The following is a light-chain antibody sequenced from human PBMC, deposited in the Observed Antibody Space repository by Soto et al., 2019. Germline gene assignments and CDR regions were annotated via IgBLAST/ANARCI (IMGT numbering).Light chain of an antibody. CDR2: EVT. Sequence: QSALTQPASVSGSPGQSITISCTGTSSDVGGYKYVSWYQQHPDKAPKLMIYEVTNRPSGVSNRFSGSKSGNTASLTISGLQAEDEADYYCRSYTSSNTFYVFGTGTKVTVL. CDR1: SSDVGGYKY. J-gene: IGLJ1*01. V-gene: IGLV2-14*01. CDR3: RSYTSSNTFYV.